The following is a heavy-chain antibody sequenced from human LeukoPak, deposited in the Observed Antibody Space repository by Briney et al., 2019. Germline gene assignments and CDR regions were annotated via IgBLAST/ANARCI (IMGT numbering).Heavy chain of an antibody. CDR2: TTASGDNT. CDR3: AKGNGYSYGRYYFVY. D-gene: IGHD5-18*01. J-gene: IGHJ4*02. CDR1: GFTFSSYA. Sequence: GGSLRLSCAASGFTFSSYAMGWVRQAPGKGLEWVSATTASGDNTYYADSVKGRLTISRDNSKNTLYLQMNSLRAEDTAVYYCAKGNGYSYGRYYFVYWGQGTLVTVSS. V-gene: IGHV3-23*01.